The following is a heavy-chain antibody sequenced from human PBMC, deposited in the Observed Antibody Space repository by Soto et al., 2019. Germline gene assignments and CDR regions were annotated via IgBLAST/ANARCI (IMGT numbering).Heavy chain of an antibody. CDR1: GGTFSRYA. CDR2: VIPIFGTA. CDR3: ARSGLTPGSVWYYFDY. J-gene: IGHJ4*02. D-gene: IGHD3-10*01. V-gene: IGHV1-69*13. Sequence: ASVKVSCKASGGTFSRYAISWVRQAPGQGHEWMGGVIPIFGTANYAQKFQGRVTITADESTSTAYKELSSLRSEDTAVYYCARSGLTPGSVWYYFDYWCQGTLVTVSS.